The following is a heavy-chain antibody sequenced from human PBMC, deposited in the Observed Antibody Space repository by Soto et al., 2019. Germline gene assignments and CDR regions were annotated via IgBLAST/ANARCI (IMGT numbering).Heavy chain of an antibody. CDR2: ISSSSSYI. CDR1: GFTFSSYS. D-gene: IGHD3-3*01. V-gene: IGHV3-21*01. J-gene: IGHJ6*02. CDR3: ARDHAYSDFWSGYQSKAYYYYGMDV. Sequence: EVQLVESGGGLVKPGGSLRLSCAASGFTFSSYSMNWVRQAPGKGLEWVSSISSSSSYIYYADSVKGRFTISRDNAKNSLYLQMNSLRAEDTAVYYCARDHAYSDFWSGYQSKAYYYYGMDVWGQGTTVTVSS.